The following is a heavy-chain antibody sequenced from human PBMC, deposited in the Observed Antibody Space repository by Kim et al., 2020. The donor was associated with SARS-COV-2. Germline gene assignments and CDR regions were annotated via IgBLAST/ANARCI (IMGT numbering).Heavy chain of an antibody. D-gene: IGHD4-17*01. CDR3: ARTGFDYGGKIGAFDI. V-gene: IGHV4-31*03. Sequence: SETLSLTCTVSGVSISSSKYFWTWIRQHPGEGLEWIGYMSYSGTTYYNPSVKSRVTISVDTSKNQFSLKLSSVTAADTAVYYCARTGFDYGGKIGAFDI. CDR2: MSYSGTT. CDR1: GVSISSSKYF. J-gene: IGHJ3*02.